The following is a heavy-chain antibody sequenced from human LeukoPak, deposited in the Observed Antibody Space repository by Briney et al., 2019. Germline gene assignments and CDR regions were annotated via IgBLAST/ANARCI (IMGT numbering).Heavy chain of an antibody. CDR2: IKQDGSEK. V-gene: IGHV3-7*03. Sequence: GGSLRLSCAASGFTLSSYWMRWVRQAPGKGLEWVANIKQDGSEKYYVDSVKGRFTISRGNAKNSLYLQMNSLRAEDTAVYYCSRGIVVVPAALFDPWGQGTLVTVSS. CDR1: GFTLSSYW. J-gene: IGHJ5*02. D-gene: IGHD2-2*01. CDR3: SRGIVVVPAALFDP.